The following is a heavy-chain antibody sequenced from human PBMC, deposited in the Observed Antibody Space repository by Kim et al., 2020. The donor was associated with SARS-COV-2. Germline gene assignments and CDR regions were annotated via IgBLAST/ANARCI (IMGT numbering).Heavy chain of an antibody. J-gene: IGHJ4*02. V-gene: IGHV3-11*01. D-gene: IGHD3-16*01. CDR2: ISSSGSTI. Sequence: GGSLRLSCAASGFTFSDYYMSWIRQAPGKGLEWVSYISSSGSTIYYADSVKGRFTISRDNAKNSLYLQMNSLRAEDTAVYYCARSPLSAIRGNRACDYWGQGTLVTVSS. CDR1: GFTFSDYY. CDR3: ARSPLSAIRGNRACDY.